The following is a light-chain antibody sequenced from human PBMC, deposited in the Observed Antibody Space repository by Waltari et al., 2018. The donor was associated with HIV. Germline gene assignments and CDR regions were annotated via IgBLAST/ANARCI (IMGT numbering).Light chain of an antibody. CDR2: SNN. J-gene: IGLJ3*02. V-gene: IGLV1-44*01. CDR3: AAWDDNMNGWV. Sequence: QSVLPQPPSASGTPGQRVTISCSGSRSNIASNTVNWYQQLPGTAPKLLIYSNNQRPSGIPDRCSGSKSGNSASLAINGLPSEDEADYYCAAWDDNMNGWVFGGGTKLTVL. CDR1: RSNIASNT.